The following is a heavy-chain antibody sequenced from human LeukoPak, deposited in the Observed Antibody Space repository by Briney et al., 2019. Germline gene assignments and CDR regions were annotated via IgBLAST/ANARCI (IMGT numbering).Heavy chain of an antibody. D-gene: IGHD6-19*01. Sequence: SVKVSCTASGGTFSSYVINWVRQAPGQGLEWMGGIIPIFGTANYAQKFQGRVTITADKSTSTAYMELSSLRSEDTAVYYCAMGVGAPEDLAVAADFDYWGQGTLVTVSS. CDR1: GGTFSSYV. V-gene: IGHV1-69*06. CDR3: AMGVGAPEDLAVAADFDY. J-gene: IGHJ4*02. CDR2: IIPIFGTA.